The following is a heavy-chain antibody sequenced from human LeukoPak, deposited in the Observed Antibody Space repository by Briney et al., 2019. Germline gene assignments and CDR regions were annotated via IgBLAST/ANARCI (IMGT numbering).Heavy chain of an antibody. CDR1: AGTFSSYA. CDR2: INPIFGTA. J-gene: IGHJ4*02. CDR3: AREPDY. V-gene: IGHV1-69*13. Sequence: GAAVTVSRKGSAGTFSSYAFSWVRQRPGQGLEWEGVINPIFGTANYAQKFQGRVTITADESTSTAYMELSSLRSEDTAVYYCAREPDYWGQGTLVTVSS.